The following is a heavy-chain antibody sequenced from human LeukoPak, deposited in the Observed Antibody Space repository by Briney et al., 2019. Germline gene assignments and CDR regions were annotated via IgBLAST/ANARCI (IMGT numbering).Heavy chain of an antibody. CDR3: AKGNDSSGYYYESYYGMDV. CDR2: IIPILGIA. J-gene: IGHJ6*02. CDR1: GGTFSSYA. Sequence: SVKVSCKASGGTFSSYAISWVRQAPGQGLEWMGRIIPILGIANYAQKFQGRVTITADKSTSTAYMELSSLRSEDTAVYYCAKGNDSSGYYYESYYGMDVWGQGTTVTVSS. V-gene: IGHV1-69*04. D-gene: IGHD3-22*01.